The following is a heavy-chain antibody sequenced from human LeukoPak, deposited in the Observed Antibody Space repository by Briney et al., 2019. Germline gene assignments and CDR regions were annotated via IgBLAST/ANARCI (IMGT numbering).Heavy chain of an antibody. CDR2: IYYSGST. J-gene: IGHJ4*02. Sequence: PSETLSLTCTVSGGSISGYYWSWIRQPAGRGLEWIGYIYYSGSTNYNPSLKSRVTISVGTSKNQFSLKLSSVTAADTAVYYCARSMGDRAGLLLYYFDYWGQGTLVTVSS. V-gene: IGHV4-59*01. CDR1: GGSISGYY. D-gene: IGHD2-21*02. CDR3: ARSMGDRAGLLLYYFDY.